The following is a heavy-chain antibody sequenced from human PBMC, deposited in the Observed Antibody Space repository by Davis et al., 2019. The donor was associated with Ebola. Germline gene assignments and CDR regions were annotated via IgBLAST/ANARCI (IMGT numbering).Heavy chain of an antibody. Sequence: GESLKISCTASGFTFGDNAMSWVRQAPGKGLEWVSAISGSGGSTYYADSVKGRFTISRDNSKKTLYLQMNSLRAEDTAVYYCAKSGLSFGVVKYHYGMDAWGKGTTVTVSS. J-gene: IGHJ6*04. V-gene: IGHV3-23*01. CDR2: ISGSGGST. CDR1: GFTFGDNA. D-gene: IGHD3-3*01. CDR3: AKSGLSFGVVKYHYGMDA.